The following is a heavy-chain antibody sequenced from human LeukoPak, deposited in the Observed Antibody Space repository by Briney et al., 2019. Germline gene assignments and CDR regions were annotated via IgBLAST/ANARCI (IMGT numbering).Heavy chain of an antibody. V-gene: IGHV3-23*01. CDR1: GFTFSNYA. CDR2: ISGSGGGS. CDR3: ANLVDY. Sequence: GGSLRLSCATSGFTFSNYAMTWVRQAPGKGLEWVSGISGSGGGSYYTDSVKGRFTISRDNSKNTLYLQMNSLRAEDTAVYYCANLVDYWGQGTLVTVSS. J-gene: IGHJ4*02.